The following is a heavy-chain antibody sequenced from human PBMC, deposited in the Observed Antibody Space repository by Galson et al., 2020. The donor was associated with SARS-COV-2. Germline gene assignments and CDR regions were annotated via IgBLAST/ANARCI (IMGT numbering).Heavy chain of an antibody. J-gene: IGHJ6*02. CDR3: AGELDAGHCTSGRCSSYYGLDV. Sequence: GGSLSLSCSASGFTFSRYLMHWVRQSPGKGLEWLAVVSYDGHYKDYADSVEGRFTISRDNSKDTVYLQVNSLRREDTAVYYCAGELDAGHCTSGRCSSYYGLDVCGQGTTVTVSS. V-gene: IGHV3-30*04. CDR1: GFTFSRYL. CDR2: VSYDGHYK. D-gene: IGHD6-19*01.